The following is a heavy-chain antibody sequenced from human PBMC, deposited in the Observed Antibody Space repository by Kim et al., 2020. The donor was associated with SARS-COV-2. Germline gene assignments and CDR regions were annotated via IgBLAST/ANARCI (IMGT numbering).Heavy chain of an antibody. J-gene: IGHJ6*02. Sequence: SETLSLTCTVSGGSISSYYWSWIRQPPGKGLEWIGYIYYSGSTNYNPSLKSRVTISVDTSKNQFSLKLSSVTAADTAVYYCARNSVTMVRGVPHYYYYYGMDVWGQGTTVTVSS. CDR2: IYYSGST. CDR1: GGSISSYY. CDR3: ARNSVTMVRGVPHYYYYYGMDV. V-gene: IGHV4-59*13. D-gene: IGHD3-10*01.